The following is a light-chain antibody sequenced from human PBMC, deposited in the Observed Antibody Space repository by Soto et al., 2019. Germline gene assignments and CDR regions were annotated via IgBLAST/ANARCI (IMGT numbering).Light chain of an antibody. CDR2: GAY. J-gene: IGKJ1*01. CDR1: QSVSSN. CDR3: QQYNYFWT. V-gene: IGKV3-15*01. Sequence: EIVMTQSPATLSVSPGEKATLSCGASQSVSSNLAWYQQKPGQPPRLLIYGAYTRATGVPARFSGSGSGTEFTLTISSLQSEDFAAYYCQQYNYFWTFGQGTKVEIK.